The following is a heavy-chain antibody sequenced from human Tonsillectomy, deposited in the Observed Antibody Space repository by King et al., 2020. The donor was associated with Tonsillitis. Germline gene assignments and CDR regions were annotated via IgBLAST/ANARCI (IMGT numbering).Heavy chain of an antibody. CDR2: IVHSGGST. Sequence: EVQLVESGGGLVQPGGSLRLSCAASGFTFSSYAMTWVRQAPGKGLEWVSAIVHSGGSTYYADSVKGRFTISRDNSKNTLYLQMSSLRAEDTAVYYCAKVLGVVPAARFFDHWGQGTLVTVSS. CDR1: GFTFSSYA. CDR3: AKVLGVVPAARFFDH. V-gene: IGHV3-23*04. J-gene: IGHJ4*02. D-gene: IGHD2-2*01.